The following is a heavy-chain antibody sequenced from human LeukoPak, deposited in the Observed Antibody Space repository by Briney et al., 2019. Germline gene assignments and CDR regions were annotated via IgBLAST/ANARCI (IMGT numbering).Heavy chain of an antibody. J-gene: IGHJ6*04. D-gene: IGHD6-6*01. V-gene: IGHV3-33*01. CDR3: ARGQQLVRQKYYYYYGMDV. CDR1: GFTFSSYG. Sequence: PGGSPRLSCAASGFTFSSYGMHWVRQAPGKGLEWVAVIWYDGSNKYYADSVKGRFTISRDNSKNTLYLQMNSLRAEDTAVYYCARGQQLVRQKYYYYYGMDVWGKGTTVTVSS. CDR2: IWYDGSNK.